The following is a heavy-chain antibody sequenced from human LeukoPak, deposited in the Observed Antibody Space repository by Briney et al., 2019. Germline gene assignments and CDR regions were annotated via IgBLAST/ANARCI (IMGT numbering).Heavy chain of an antibody. CDR1: GFTFTSSA. J-gene: IGHJ4*02. V-gene: IGHV1-58*02. Sequence: SVKVSCKASGFTFTSSAMQWVRQARGQRLEWIGWIVVGSGNTNYAQKFQERVTITRDMSTSTAYMELSSLRSEDTAVYYCAAAPIGYCSGGSCYPDYWGQGTLVTASS. D-gene: IGHD2-15*01. CDR2: IVVGSGNT. CDR3: AAAPIGYCSGGSCYPDY.